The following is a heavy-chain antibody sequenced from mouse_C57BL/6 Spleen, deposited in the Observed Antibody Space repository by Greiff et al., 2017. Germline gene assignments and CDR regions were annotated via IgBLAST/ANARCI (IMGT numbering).Heavy chain of an antibody. V-gene: IGHV1-81*01. D-gene: IGHD2-1*01. CDR1: GYTFTSYG. CDR3: ARYGNYWYFDY. J-gene: IGHJ2*01. Sequence: VQLQQSGAELARPGASVKLSCKASGYTFTSYGISWMKQRTGQGLEWIGEIYPRSGNTYYNEKFKGKATLTADKSSSTAYMELRSLTSEDSAVYFCARYGNYWYFDYWGQGTTLTVSS. CDR2: IYPRSGNT.